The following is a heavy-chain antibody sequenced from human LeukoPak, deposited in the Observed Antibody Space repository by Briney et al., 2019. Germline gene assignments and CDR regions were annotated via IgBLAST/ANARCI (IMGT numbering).Heavy chain of an antibody. CDR3: ARCTSGWSTFDY. CDR1: GGSISSDY. D-gene: IGHD6-19*01. CDR2: IYYSGST. Sequence: KPSETLSLTCTVSGGSISSDYLSWLRQPPGKGLEWIGYIYYSGSTNYDPSLKSRVTISVDTSKNQFSLKLSSLTAADTAVYYCARCTSGWSTFDYWGQGTLVTVSS. V-gene: IGHV4-59*08. J-gene: IGHJ4*02.